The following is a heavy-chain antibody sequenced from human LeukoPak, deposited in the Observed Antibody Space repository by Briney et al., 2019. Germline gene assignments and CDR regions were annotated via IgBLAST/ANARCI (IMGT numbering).Heavy chain of an antibody. CDR2: MNPNSGNT. CDR1: GYTFTSYD. J-gene: IGHJ6*02. Sequence: GASVKVSCKASGYTFTSYDINWVRQATGQGLEWMGWMNPNSGNTGYAQKFQGRVTMTRNTSISTAYMELSSLRSEDTAVYYCARRIAAAGTYYYYYGMDVWGQGTTVTVSS. D-gene: IGHD6-13*01. CDR3: ARRIAAAGTYYYYYGMDV. V-gene: IGHV1-8*01.